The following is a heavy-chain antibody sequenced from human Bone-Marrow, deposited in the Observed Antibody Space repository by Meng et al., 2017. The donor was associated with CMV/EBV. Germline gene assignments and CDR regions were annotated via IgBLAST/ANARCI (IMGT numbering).Heavy chain of an antibody. D-gene: IGHD6-13*01. CDR2: IYYSGST. CDR1: GGSISSYY. J-gene: IGHJ6*02. CDR3: AKRNDPYSSRYYYYYGMDF. Sequence: SETLSLTCTVSGGSISSYYWSWIRQPPGKGLEWIGYIYYSGSTNYNPSLKSRVTISVDTSKNQFSLKLSSVTAADTAVYYCAKRNDPYSSRYYYYYGMDFWGQGTTVTVS. V-gene: IGHV4-59*01.